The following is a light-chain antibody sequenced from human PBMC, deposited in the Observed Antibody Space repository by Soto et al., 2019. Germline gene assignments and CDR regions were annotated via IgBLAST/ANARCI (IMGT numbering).Light chain of an antibody. J-gene: IGLJ2*01. Sequence: QSALTQPASVSGSPGQSITISCTGTNSDIGGYNYVSWYQQHPGKAPKLMIYDVSNRPSGVSNRFSGSKSGNTASLTISGLQAEDEVDYYCSSYTSSSTLYVVFGGGTKVTVL. CDR3: SSYTSSSTLYVV. V-gene: IGLV2-14*01. CDR2: DVS. CDR1: NSDIGGYNY.